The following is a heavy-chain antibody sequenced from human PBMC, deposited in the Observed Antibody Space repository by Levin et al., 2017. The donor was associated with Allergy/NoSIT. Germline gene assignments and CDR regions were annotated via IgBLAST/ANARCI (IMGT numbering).Heavy chain of an antibody. CDR2: IYYSGST. D-gene: IGHD3-10*01. J-gene: IGHJ4*02. Sequence: SQTLSLPCPVSGGSVSSGSYYWSWIRQPPGKGLEWIGYIYYSGSTNYNPSLKSRVTISVDTSKNQFSLKLSSVTAADTAVYYCARGGLLWFGELSSLSYWGQGTLVTVSS. CDR3: ARGGLLWFGELSSLSY. V-gene: IGHV4-61*01. CDR1: GGSVSSGSYY.